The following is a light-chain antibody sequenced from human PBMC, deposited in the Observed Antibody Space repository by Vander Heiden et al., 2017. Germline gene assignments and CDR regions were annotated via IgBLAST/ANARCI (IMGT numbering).Light chain of an antibody. J-gene: IGKJ4*01. Sequence: EIVMTQSQTTLSVSPGEGASLSWWSSQSVGSQLAWYQQKPGQAPRLLIYGTSTWAAGVPARFSGSGSGTHFTLTIASLQSEDFAVYYCQQYERWPLTFGGGTKVEIK. CDR3: QQYERWPLT. CDR1: QSVGSQ. V-gene: IGKV3-15*01. CDR2: GTS.